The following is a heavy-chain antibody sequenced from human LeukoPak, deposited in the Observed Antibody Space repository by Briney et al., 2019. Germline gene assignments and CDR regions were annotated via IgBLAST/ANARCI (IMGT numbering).Heavy chain of an antibody. CDR3: AREASGGYSYGWIN. CDR1: GFTFPTFW. CDR2: IKEDGSEK. V-gene: IGHV3-7*01. Sequence: GGSLRLSCAASGFTFPTFWMAWVRQAPGKGLEWVAKIKEDGSEKDYVDSVKGRFTIYRDNAKNSLHLQMNYLRAEDTAVYYCAREASGGYSYGWINWGQGTLVTVSS. D-gene: IGHD5-18*01. J-gene: IGHJ4*02.